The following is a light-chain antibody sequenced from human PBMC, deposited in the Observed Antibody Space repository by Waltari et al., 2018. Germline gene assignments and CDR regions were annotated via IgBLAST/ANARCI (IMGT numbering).Light chain of an antibody. V-gene: IGLV1-44*01. Sequence: QSVLTQSPSASGAPGQRVTITCSGSASNTEGPGVAWYQQLPGTAPKRLMYLKNQRPSGVPDRFSGSKSGTSASLAISGLQSEDEADYYCASWDDILNGRVFGGGTKVTVL. CDR2: LKN. CDR1: ASNTEGPG. CDR3: ASWDDILNGRV. J-gene: IGLJ3*02.